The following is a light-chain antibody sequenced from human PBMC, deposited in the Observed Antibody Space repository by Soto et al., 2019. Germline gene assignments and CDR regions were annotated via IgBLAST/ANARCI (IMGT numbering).Light chain of an antibody. CDR2: GAS. CDR3: QHYGSSPARIT. J-gene: IGKJ3*01. Sequence: EIVLTQSPGTLSLSPGERATLSCRASQSVSSSYLAWYQQKPGQAPRLLIYGASSRATGIPDRFSGSGSGTDFTLTISRLEPEDFAVYYCQHYGSSPARITFGPGTKVDIK. CDR1: QSVSSSY. V-gene: IGKV3-20*01.